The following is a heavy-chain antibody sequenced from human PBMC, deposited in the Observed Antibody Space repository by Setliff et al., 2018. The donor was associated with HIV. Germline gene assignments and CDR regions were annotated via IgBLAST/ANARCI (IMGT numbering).Heavy chain of an antibody. J-gene: IGHJ5*02. CDR1: GGSISSRDYY. V-gene: IGHV4-39*07. D-gene: IGHD6-19*01. CDR2: MSYSGSA. CDR3: ARDRWNHGIIIAVADWFDP. Sequence: SETLSLTCTVSGGSISSRDYYWGWIRQPPGKGLEWIGSMSYSGSAYYNPSLKSRVTISVDTSKNQFSLKLSSVTAADTAVYYCARDRWNHGIIIAVADWFDPWG.